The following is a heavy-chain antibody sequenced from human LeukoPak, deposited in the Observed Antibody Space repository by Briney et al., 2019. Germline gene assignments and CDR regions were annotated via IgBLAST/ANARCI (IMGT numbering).Heavy chain of an antibody. CDR1: GYSFTSYW. CDR3: ARRSSGWYQDY. Sequence: GESLKISCKGSGYSFTSYWIGWVRQMPGKGLEWMGIIYPGDSDTRYSPSFQGQVTISADKSTSTAYLNSGGTTASDTAMYYCARRSSGWYQDYWGQGTLVTVSS. J-gene: IGHJ4*02. CDR2: IYPGDSDT. D-gene: IGHD6-19*01. V-gene: IGHV5-51*01.